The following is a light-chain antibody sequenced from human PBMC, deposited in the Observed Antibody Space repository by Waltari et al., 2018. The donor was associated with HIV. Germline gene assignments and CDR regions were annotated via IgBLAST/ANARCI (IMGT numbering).Light chain of an antibody. V-gene: IGLV2-14*01. J-gene: IGLJ2*01. CDR3: SSYTSSSTVV. CDR2: DVS. CDR1: NSDVGGYNY. Sequence: QSALTQPSSVSGSPGQSITISCTGTNSDVGGYNYVSWYQQDPGKAPKLMIYDVSNRPSGVSNRFSASKPGNTASLTISGRQAEDEADYYCSSYTSSSTVVFGGGTKLTVL.